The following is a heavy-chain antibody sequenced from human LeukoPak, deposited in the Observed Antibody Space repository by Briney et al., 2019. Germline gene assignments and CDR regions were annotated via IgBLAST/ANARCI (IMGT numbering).Heavy chain of an antibody. CDR2: ISGSGGST. D-gene: IGHD6-13*01. V-gene: IGHV3-23*01. CDR3: ASLPSSSWYIMLTDY. CDR1: GFTFSSYA. J-gene: IGHJ4*02. Sequence: GGSLRLSCAASGFTFSSYAMSWVRQAPGKGLEWVSAISGSGGSTYYADSVKGRFTISRDNAKNSLYLQMNSLRAEDTAVYYCASLPSSSWYIMLTDYWGQGTLVTVSS.